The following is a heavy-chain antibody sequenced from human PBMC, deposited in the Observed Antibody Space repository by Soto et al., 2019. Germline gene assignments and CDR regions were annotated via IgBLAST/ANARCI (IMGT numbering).Heavy chain of an antibody. CDR1: GYTFTTYG. V-gene: IGHV1-69*04. CDR3: AREFPGTIFGVVTSDDAFDI. CDR2: IIPILGIA. Sequence: SVKVSCKASGYTFTTYGINWVRQAPGQGLEWMGRIIPILGIANYAQKFQGRVTITADKSTSTAYMELSSLRSEDTAVYYCAREFPGTIFGVVTSDDAFDIWGQGTMVTVSS. D-gene: IGHD3-3*01. J-gene: IGHJ3*02.